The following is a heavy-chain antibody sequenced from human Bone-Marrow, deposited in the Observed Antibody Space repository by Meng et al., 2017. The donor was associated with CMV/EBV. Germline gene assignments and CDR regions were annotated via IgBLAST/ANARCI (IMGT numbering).Heavy chain of an antibody. CDR3: ARTGQWEILGGRAFDH. D-gene: IGHD1-26*01. V-gene: IGHV1-18*01. CDR1: GYTFTSYG. Sequence: GESLKISCKASGYTFTSYGISWVRQAPGQGLEWMGWISAYNANTNYAQKLQGRVTMTTDTSTSTAYMELRSLRSDDTAVYYCARTGQWEILGGRAFDHWGQGTRVTGYS. J-gene: IGHJ5*02. CDR2: ISAYNANT.